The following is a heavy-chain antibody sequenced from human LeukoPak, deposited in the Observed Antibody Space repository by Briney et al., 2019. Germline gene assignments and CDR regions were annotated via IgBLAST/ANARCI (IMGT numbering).Heavy chain of an antibody. Sequence: SETLSLTCTVSGGSISSSSYYWGWIRQPPGKGLEWIGSIYYSGSTYYNPSLKSRVTISVDTSKNQFSLKLSSVTAADTAVYYCAGRGITIFGVVYSEFWFDPWGQGTLVTASS. D-gene: IGHD3-3*01. CDR1: GGSISSSSYY. CDR2: IYYSGST. CDR3: AGRGITIFGVVYSEFWFDP. J-gene: IGHJ5*02. V-gene: IGHV4-39*01.